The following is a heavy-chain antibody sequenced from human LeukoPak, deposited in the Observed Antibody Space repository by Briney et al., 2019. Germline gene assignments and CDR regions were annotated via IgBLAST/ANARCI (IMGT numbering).Heavy chain of an antibody. J-gene: IGHJ5*02. CDR3: ARDGTYYDFWSGYPDNWFDP. CDR1: GFTFSSYW. D-gene: IGHD3-3*01. CDR2: INSDGSST. Sequence: SGGSLRLSCAASGFTFSSYWMHWVRQAPGKGLVWVSRINSDGSSTSYADSVKGRFTISRDNAKNTLYLQMNSLRAEDTGVYYCARDGTYYDFWSGYPDNWFDPWGQGTLVTVSS. V-gene: IGHV3-74*01.